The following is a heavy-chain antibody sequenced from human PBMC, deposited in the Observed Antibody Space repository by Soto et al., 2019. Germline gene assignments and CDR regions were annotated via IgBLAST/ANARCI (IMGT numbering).Heavy chain of an antibody. CDR3: ARHCNLPDY. V-gene: IGHV4-30-4*01. CDR2: IYYTGIT. CDR1: GDSISSGDYY. Sequence: QVQLQESGPGLVKPSQTLSLTCTVSGDSISSGDYYWSWIRQPPGKGLEWIGYIYYTGITKYNPSLKSRLTISVDTSKNQFSLKVTSVTAADTAIYYCARHCNLPDYWGQGTLVTVSS. J-gene: IGHJ4*02. D-gene: IGHD1-1*01.